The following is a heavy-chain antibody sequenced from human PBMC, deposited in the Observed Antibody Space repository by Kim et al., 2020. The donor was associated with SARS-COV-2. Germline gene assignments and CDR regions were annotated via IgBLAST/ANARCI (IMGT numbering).Heavy chain of an antibody. CDR3: ARENQDYDILTGYYRSHWFDP. CDR1: GGSISSGGYY. V-gene: IGHV4-31*03. J-gene: IGHJ5*02. Sequence: SETLSLTCTVSGGSISSGGYYWSWIRQHPGKGLEWIGYIYYSGSTYYNPSLKSRVTISVDTSKNQFSLKLSSVTAADTAVYYCARENQDYDILTGYYRSHWFDPWVQATLVTVAS. D-gene: IGHD3-9*01. CDR2: IYYSGST.